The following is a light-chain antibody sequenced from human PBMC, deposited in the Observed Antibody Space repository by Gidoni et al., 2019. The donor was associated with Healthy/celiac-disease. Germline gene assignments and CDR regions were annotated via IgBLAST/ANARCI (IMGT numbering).Light chain of an antibody. Sequence: QSVLTQPPSPSGTPGQGGTISCSGRSPNIGSNYEDWYQQHPGTAPKLLIYRNNQRPSGVPDRFSGSKSGTSASLAISGLRSEDEADYYCAAWDDSLSGLWVFGGGTKLTVL. CDR2: RNN. CDR3: AAWDDSLSGLWV. V-gene: IGLV1-47*01. CDR1: SPNIGSNY. J-gene: IGLJ3*02.